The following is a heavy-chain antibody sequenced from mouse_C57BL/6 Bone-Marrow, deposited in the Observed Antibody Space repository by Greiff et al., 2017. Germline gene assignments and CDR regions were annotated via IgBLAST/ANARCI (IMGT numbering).Heavy chain of an antibody. CDR2: ISGGGGNT. CDR3: ASLYYYVSSYPPWFAY. D-gene: IGHD1-1*01. Sequence: EVQLVESGGGLVKPGGSLKLSCAASGFTFSSYTMSWVRQTPEKRLEWVATISGGGGNTYYPDSVKGRFTISRDNAKNTLYLQMSSLRSEDTALYYCASLYYYVSSYPPWFAYWGQGTLVSVSA. CDR1: GFTFSSYT. J-gene: IGHJ3*01. V-gene: IGHV5-9*01.